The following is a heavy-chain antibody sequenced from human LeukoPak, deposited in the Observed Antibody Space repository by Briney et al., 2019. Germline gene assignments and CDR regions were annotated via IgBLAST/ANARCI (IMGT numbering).Heavy chain of an antibody. CDR1: GFTFSSYG. D-gene: IGHD1-26*01. V-gene: IGHV3-30*18. J-gene: IGHJ4*02. CDR2: ISYDGSNK. Sequence: GGSLRLSCAASGFTFSSYGMHWVRQAPGKGLEWVAVISYDGSNKYYADSVKGLFTISRDNSKNTLYLQMNSLRAEDTAVYYCAKGVGATGSFDYWGQGTLVTVSS. CDR3: AKGVGATGSFDY.